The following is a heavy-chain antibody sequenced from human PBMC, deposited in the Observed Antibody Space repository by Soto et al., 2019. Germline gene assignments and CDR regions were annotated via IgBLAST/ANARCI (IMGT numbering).Heavy chain of an antibody. Sequence: QVQLQESGPGLVKPSQTLSLTCTVSGGSVSSGDYYWGWIRQRPGQGLECIWYIYYSGRPYYNPSLTSRVSISVDTSKNQFSLKLSSVTAADTAVYYCARASPVVTDVWGQGTTVTVSS. D-gene: IGHD5-18*01. V-gene: IGHV4-30-4*01. CDR3: ARASPVVTDV. CDR1: GGSVSSGDYY. CDR2: IYYSGRP. J-gene: IGHJ6*02.